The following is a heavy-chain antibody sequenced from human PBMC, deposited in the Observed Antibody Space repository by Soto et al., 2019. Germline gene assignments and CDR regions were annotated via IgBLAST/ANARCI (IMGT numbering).Heavy chain of an antibody. CDR1: AFTFSSYV. V-gene: IGHV3-23*01. CDR3: AKQYCSGRTCYGYFDY. J-gene: IGHJ4*02. D-gene: IGHD2-15*01. Sequence: GGSLRLSCAASAFTFSSYVVNWVRQFPGKGLEWVSEISGSGGSTYYADSVKGRFTISRDNSKNTLYLQMNSLRAEDTAVYYCAKQYCSGRTCYGYFDYWGQGTLVTVSS. CDR2: ISGSGGST.